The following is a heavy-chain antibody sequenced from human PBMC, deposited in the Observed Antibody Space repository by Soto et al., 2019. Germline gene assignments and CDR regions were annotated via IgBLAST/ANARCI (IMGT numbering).Heavy chain of an antibody. Sequence: QVTLKESGPTLVKPTQTLTLTCTFSGVSLSTSGMGVGWIRQPPGKALEWLDLAYCDDDKRYSPSLKSRHTITYDTSKNQFVLTMTYMDPVDTATYYCAHMIEGAFFDHLGQGTLVTVSS. CDR3: AHMIEGAFFDH. CDR2: AYCDDDK. J-gene: IGHJ4*02. CDR1: GVSLSTSGMG. D-gene: IGHD2-21*01. V-gene: IGHV2-5*02.